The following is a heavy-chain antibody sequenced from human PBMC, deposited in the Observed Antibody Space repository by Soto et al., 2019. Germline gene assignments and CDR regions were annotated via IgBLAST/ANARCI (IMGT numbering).Heavy chain of an antibody. CDR3: ARGRPPDGRYFDWLLSGFYYGMDV. Sequence: PSETLSLTCAVYGGSFSGYYWSWIRQPPGKGLEWTGEINHSGSTNYNPSLKSRVTISVDTSKNQFSLKLSSVTAADTAVYYCARGRPPDGRYFDWLLSGFYYGMDVWGQGTTVNVSS. D-gene: IGHD3-9*01. CDR1: GGSFSGYY. J-gene: IGHJ6*02. V-gene: IGHV4-34*01. CDR2: INHSGST.